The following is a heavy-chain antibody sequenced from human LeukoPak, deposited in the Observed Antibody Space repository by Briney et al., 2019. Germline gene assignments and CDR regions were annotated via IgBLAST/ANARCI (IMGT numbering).Heavy chain of an antibody. V-gene: IGHV1-69*13. D-gene: IGHD3-22*01. CDR2: IIAFFGSI. J-gene: IGHJ3*02. CDR3: ARPSTYYYDDSGNYYGRYAFDI. Sequence: ASVTVSCKASGGAFSSSAFSWVRQAPGQGLEWMGGIIAFFGSIDYAQNFQGRVAITADESTSTVYMELTSLRSEDTAVYYCARPSTYYYDDSGNYYGRYAFDIWGQGTMVTVSS. CDR1: GGAFSSSA.